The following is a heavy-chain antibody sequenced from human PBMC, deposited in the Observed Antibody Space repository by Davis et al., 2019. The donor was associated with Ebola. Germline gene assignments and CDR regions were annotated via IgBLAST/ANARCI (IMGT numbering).Heavy chain of an antibody. CDR2: ITTFNGNT. Sequence: ASVKVSCKTSGYSFTSHGINWVRQAPGQGLEWMGWITTFNGNTNHAQKFQGRVTMTTDKSTSTAFMELRSLRPDDTAVYYCARRKVGAYGVSFDIWGQGTMVTVSS. CDR1: GYSFTSHG. V-gene: IGHV1-18*01. CDR3: ARRKVGAYGVSFDI. J-gene: IGHJ3*02. D-gene: IGHD1-26*01.